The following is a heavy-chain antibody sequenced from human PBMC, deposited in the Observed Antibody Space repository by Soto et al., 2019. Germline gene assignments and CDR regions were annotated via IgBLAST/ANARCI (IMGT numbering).Heavy chain of an antibody. J-gene: IGHJ5*02. V-gene: IGHV4-39*01. CDR3: ARVFRNWFDP. Sequence: LSLTCTVSGGSISSSSYCWGWIRQPPGKGLEWIGSIYYSGSTYYNPSLKSRVTISVDTSKNQFSLKLSSVTAADTAVYYCARVFRNWFDPWGQGTLVTVSS. CDR1: GGSISSSSYC. CDR2: IYYSGST. D-gene: IGHD3-10*01.